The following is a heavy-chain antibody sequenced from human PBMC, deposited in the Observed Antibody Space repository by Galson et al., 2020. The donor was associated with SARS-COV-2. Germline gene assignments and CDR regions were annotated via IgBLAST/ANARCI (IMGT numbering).Heavy chain of an antibody. CDR3: AKGYPARLDV. Sequence: GESLKISCAASGFTFSSYGMHWVRQAPGKGLEWVAFIRYDGSNKYYADSVKGRFTISRDNSKNTLYLQMNSLRAEDTAVYYCAKGYPARLDVWGQGTTVTVSS. V-gene: IGHV3-30*02. CDR1: GFTFSSYG. D-gene: IGHD2-2*01. J-gene: IGHJ6*02. CDR2: IRYDGSNK.